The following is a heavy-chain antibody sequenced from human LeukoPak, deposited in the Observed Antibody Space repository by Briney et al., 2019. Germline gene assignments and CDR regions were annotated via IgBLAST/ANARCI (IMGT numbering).Heavy chain of an antibody. CDR1: GFTFSSYA. J-gene: IGHJ4*02. D-gene: IGHD5-24*01. CDR2: IYPGDSDT. Sequence: GGSLRLSCAASGFTFSSYAMSWVRQAPGKGLEWMGIIYPGDSDTRYSPSFQGQVTISADKSISTAYLQWSSLKASDTAMYYCARLRDGYPWYFDYWGQGTLVTVSS. CDR3: ARLRDGYPWYFDY. V-gene: IGHV5-51*01.